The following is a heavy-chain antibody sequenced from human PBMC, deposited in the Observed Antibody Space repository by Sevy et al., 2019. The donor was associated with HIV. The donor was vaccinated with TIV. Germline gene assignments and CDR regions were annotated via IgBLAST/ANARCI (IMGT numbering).Heavy chain of an antibody. Sequence: SETLSLTCSVSGVSISNGGNYWAWVRQHPGKGLEWIGSIFYSGATFYNPSLEGRLSISVDTSENLLSLRLSSVTAADTAVYFCARVFRAPYYYNTGGYYRNWGQGTQVTVSS. CDR1: GVSISNGGNY. CDR3: ARVFRAPYYYNTGGYYRN. CDR2: IFYSGAT. D-gene: IGHD3-22*01. V-gene: IGHV4-31*03. J-gene: IGHJ4*02.